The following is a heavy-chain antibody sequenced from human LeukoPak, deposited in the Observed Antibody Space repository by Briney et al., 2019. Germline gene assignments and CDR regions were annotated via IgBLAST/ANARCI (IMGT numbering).Heavy chain of an antibody. CDR2: MHSSGST. D-gene: IGHD3-10*01. CDR3: AREAVHYGSGSHDY. V-gene: IGHV4-4*07. Sequence: KPSETLSLTCTVSGGSISSYYWSWIRQPAGKGLEWIGRMHSSGSTNYNPSIKSRVTMSLDTSKNQFSLKVDSVTAADTAMYYCAREAVHYGSGSHDYWGQGTLVAVSS. CDR1: GGSISSYY. J-gene: IGHJ4*02.